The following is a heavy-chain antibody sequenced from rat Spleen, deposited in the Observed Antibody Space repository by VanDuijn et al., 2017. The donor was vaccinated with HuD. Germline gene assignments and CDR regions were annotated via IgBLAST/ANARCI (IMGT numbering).Heavy chain of an antibody. V-gene: IGHV5-29*01. CDR3: ARRHYGYTDYFDY. CDR1: GFAFSDFF. CDR2: ISSDGSTT. J-gene: IGHJ2*01. D-gene: IGHD1-9*01. Sequence: EVRLVESDGGLVQPGGSLKLSCAASGFAFSDFFMAWVRQAPAKGLEWVATISSDGSTTYYRDSVKGRFTISRDIAKSTLSLQMDSLRSEDTATYYCARRHYGYTDYFDYWGQGVMVTVSS.